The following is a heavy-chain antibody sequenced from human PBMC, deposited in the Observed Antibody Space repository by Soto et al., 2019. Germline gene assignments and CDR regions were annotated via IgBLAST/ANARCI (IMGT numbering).Heavy chain of an antibody. CDR3: ARRETTTWYYGY. D-gene: IGHD3-3*01. J-gene: IGHJ4*02. CDR2: TYYSGST. Sequence: SETLSLTCTVSGGSVSSSYWSWIRQPLGKGLEWIGYTYYSGSTSYNPSLKSRVSISMDMSKNQFSLHFTSVTAADTAVYFCARRETTTWYYGYWGQGILVTVS. CDR1: GGSVSSSY. V-gene: IGHV4-59*02.